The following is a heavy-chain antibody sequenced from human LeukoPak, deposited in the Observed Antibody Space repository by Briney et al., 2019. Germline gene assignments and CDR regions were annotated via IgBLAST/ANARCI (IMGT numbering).Heavy chain of an antibody. CDR2: VIPFLGTT. D-gene: IGHD3/OR15-3a*01. CDR3: ARGPSSDLRTGFFFGYFDD. CDR1: GGTFSNDA. Sequence: ASVKVSCKASGGTFSNDAVSWVRQAPGEGLKWMGRVIPFLGTTNYAHNFQGRVTITADQDTQTAYMELSSLRSEDTAVYFCARGPSSDLRTGFFFGYFDDWGQGTLITVSS. J-gene: IGHJ4*02. V-gene: IGHV1-69*11.